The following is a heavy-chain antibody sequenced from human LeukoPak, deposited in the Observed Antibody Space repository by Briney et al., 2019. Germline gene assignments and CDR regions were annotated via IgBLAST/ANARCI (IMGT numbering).Heavy chain of an antibody. J-gene: IGHJ6*03. CDR1: GGSISSYY. D-gene: IGHD3-16*01. V-gene: IGHV4-4*07. CDR3: ARVKDPGGYYYYYYMDV. CDR2: IYTSGST. Sequence: PSETLSLTCTVSGGSISSYYWSWIRQPAGKGLEWIGRIYTSGSTNYNPSLKSRVTISVDTSKNQFSLKLSSVTAVDTAMYYCARVKDPGGYYYYYYMDVWGKGTTVTVSS.